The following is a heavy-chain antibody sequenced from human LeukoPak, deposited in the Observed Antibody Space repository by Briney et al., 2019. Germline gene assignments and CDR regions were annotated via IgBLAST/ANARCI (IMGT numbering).Heavy chain of an antibody. J-gene: IGHJ4*02. D-gene: IGHD1-26*01. CDR3: TTESSGALDY. V-gene: IGHV3-21*01. CDR2: IDTTHYT. CDR1: GFTFYTYS. Sequence: GGSLRLSCAASGFTFYTYSMNWVRQAPGKGLQYVSSIDTTHYTYYAGSVKGRFTISRDNAKNSLYLQMNNLKAEDTSVYYCTTESSGALDYWGQGTLVTVSS.